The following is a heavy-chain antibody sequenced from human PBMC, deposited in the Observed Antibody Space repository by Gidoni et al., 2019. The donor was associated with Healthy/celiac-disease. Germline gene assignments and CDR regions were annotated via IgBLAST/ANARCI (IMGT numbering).Heavy chain of an antibody. V-gene: IGHV3-73*02. Sequence: EVQLVESGGGLVQPGGSLKLSCAASGFTFSGSAMHWVRQASGKGLEWVGRIRSKANSYATAYAASVKGRFTISRDDSKNTAYLQMNSLKTEDTAVYYCTRVYGDYPFDYWGQGTLVTVSS. CDR2: IRSKANSYAT. CDR1: GFTFSGSA. CDR3: TRVYGDYPFDY. J-gene: IGHJ4*02. D-gene: IGHD4-17*01.